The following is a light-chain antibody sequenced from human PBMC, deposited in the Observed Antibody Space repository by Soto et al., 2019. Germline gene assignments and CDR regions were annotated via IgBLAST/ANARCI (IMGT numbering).Light chain of an antibody. CDR3: LQLNTYPWT. CDR2: AAS. V-gene: IGKV1-9*01. J-gene: IGKJ1*01. CDR1: QGISSY. Sequence: IQLTQSPSFLSASVGDRVTITCLASQGISSYLAWYQQKPGKAPKRLIYAASTLQSGVPSRFSGSGSGTEFTLTISSLQPEDVVTYYCLQLNTYPWTFGQGTKVDI.